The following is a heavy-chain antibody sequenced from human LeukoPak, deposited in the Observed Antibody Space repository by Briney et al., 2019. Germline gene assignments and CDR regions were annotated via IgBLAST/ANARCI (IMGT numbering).Heavy chain of an antibody. V-gene: IGHV3-30-3*01. D-gene: IGHD3-22*01. CDR2: ISYDGSNK. CDR3: ARDYYDSSGYYYYFDY. Sequence: GGSLRLSCAASGFTFSSYAMHWVRQAPGKGLEWVAVISYDGSNKYYAGSVKGRFTISRDNSKNTLYLQMNSLRAEDTAVYYCARDYYDSSGYYYYFDYWGQGTLVTVSS. CDR1: GFTFSSYA. J-gene: IGHJ4*02.